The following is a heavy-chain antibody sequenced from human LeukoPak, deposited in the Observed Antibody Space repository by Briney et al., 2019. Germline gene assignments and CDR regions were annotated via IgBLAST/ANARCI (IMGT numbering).Heavy chain of an antibody. Sequence: SQTLSLTCAISGDSVSSNSAAWNWIRQSPSRGLEWLGRTYYRSKWYNDYAVSVKSRITINPDTSKNQFSLQLNSVTPEDTAVYYCAREDIQCSGGSCYDDAFDIWGQGTMVTVSS. CDR1: GDSVSSNSAA. V-gene: IGHV6-1*01. CDR2: TYYRSKWYN. J-gene: IGHJ3*02. CDR3: AREDIQCSGGSCYDDAFDI. D-gene: IGHD2-15*01.